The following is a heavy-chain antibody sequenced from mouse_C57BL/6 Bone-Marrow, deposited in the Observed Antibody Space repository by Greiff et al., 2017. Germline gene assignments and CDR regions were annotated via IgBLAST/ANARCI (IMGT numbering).Heavy chain of an antibody. V-gene: IGHV10-3*01. CDR2: IRSKSSNYAT. CDR3: VRAQQLRLHYYAMDY. D-gene: IGHD3-2*02. J-gene: IGHJ4*01. CDR1: GFTFNTYA. Sequence: VQLVASGGGLVPPKGSLQLSCAASGFTFNTYAMHWVRQAPGQGLEWVARIRSKSSNYATYYADSVKDRFTISRDDSQSMLSQQMNNLKTEDTTMYYCVRAQQLRLHYYAMDYWGQGTSVTVSS.